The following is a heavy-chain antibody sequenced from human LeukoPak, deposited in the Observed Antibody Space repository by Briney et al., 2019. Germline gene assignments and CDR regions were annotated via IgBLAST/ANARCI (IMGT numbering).Heavy chain of an antibody. J-gene: IGHJ1*01. D-gene: IGHD1-7*01. CDR1: GYTFTSYA. V-gene: IGHV7-4-1*02. CDR2: INTNTGNP. CDR3: ARDYTVALGTTTYFQH. Sequence: ASVKVSCKASGYTFTSYAMNWVRQAPGQGLEWMGWINTNTGNPTYAQGFTGRFMFSLDTSVSTAYLQLSSLKAEDTAVYYCARDYTVALGTTTYFQHWGQGTLVTVSS.